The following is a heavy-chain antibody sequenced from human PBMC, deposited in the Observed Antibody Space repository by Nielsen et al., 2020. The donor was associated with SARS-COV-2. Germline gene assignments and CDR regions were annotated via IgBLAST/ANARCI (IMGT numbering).Heavy chain of an antibody. CDR3: ARAAFGPTLRFLEWLSTSTTPLGMDV. Sequence: GGSLRLSCAASGFTFSSYEMNWVRQAPGKGLEWVSYISSSGSTIYYADSVKGRFTISRDNAKNSLYLQMNSLRAEDTAVYYCARAAFGPTLRFLEWLSTSTTPLGMDVWGQGTTVTVSS. CDR2: ISSSGSTI. V-gene: IGHV3-48*03. J-gene: IGHJ6*02. CDR1: GFTFSSYE. D-gene: IGHD3-3*01.